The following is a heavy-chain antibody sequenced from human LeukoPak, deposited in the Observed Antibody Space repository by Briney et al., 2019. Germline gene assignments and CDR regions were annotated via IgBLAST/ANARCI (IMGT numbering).Heavy chain of an antibody. V-gene: IGHV1-2*02. CDR3: ARDRCGDGFAHFDY. D-gene: IGHD5-24*01. CDR2: ITPSDGA. CDR1: GYTFTAYA. Sequence: ASVKGSCKSSGYTFTAYAMHWVRQAPGQGLEWMGWITPSDGANYAQKFQGRVTMTRDTSMSTAYMDLNRLTSDDTAVYFCARDRCGDGFAHFDYWGQGTLVTVSS. J-gene: IGHJ4*02.